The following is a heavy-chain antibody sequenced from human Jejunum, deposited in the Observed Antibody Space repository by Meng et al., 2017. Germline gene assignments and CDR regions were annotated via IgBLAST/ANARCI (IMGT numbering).Heavy chain of an antibody. CDR2: MYFSGST. Sequence: GSLRLSCNVSGGSISHYYWSWIRQPAGKGLEWIGRMYFSGSTNYNPSLKSRLTMSIDSSKNQFSLNLRSVTAADTAVYYCARGREDIGRAFDIWGQGKMVTFSS. V-gene: IGHV4-4*07. D-gene: IGHD3-10*01. J-gene: IGHJ3*02. CDR3: ARGREDIGRAFDI. CDR1: GGSISHYY.